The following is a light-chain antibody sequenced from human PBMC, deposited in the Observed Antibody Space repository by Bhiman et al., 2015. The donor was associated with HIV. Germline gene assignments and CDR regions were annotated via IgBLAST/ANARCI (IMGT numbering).Light chain of an antibody. J-gene: IGLJ1*01. Sequence: QSALTQPASMSGSPGQSITISCTGTSSDVGTYNYVSWYQQYPGKAPKLLIYDVSKRPSGVSNRFSGSKSGNTASLTISGLQAEDEADYYCSSYTSSSTYVFGTGTKVTVL. CDR3: SSYTSSSTYV. CDR2: DVS. CDR1: SSDVGTYNY. V-gene: IGLV2-14*01.